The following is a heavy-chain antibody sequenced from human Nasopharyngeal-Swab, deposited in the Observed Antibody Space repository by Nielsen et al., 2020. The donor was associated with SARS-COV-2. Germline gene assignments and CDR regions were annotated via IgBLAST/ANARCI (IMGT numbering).Heavy chain of an antibody. D-gene: IGHD6-19*01. CDR1: GYTFTSYG. CDR3: ARDPRIAVDERGQEPYYFDY. CDR2: ISAYNGNT. V-gene: IGHV1-18*01. J-gene: IGHJ4*02. Sequence: ASVKVSCKASGYTFTSYGISWVRQAPGQGLEWRGWISAYNGNTNYAQKLQGRVTMTTDTSTITAYMELRSLRSDDTAVYYCARDPRIAVDERGQEPYYFDYWGQGTLVTVSS.